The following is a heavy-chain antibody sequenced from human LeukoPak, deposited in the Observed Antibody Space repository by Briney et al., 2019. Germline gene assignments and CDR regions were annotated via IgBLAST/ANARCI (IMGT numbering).Heavy chain of an antibody. J-gene: IGHJ4*02. CDR1: GFILSSYG. D-gene: IGHD5-12*01. Sequence: GGSLRLSCAASGFILSSYGMHWVRQAPGKGLEWVAVIWFDGTNRNYADSVKGRFTISRDNSKNTLYLQMNSLRVEDTAVYYCASHGGLWGQGTLVTVSS. V-gene: IGHV3-33*01. CDR2: IWFDGTNR. CDR3: ASHGGL.